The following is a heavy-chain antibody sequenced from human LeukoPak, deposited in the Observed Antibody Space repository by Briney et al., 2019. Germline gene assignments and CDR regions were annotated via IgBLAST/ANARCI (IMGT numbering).Heavy chain of an antibody. V-gene: IGHV4-38-2*02. CDR2: IYHSGSN. J-gene: IGHJ5*02. Sequence: SEALSLTCTVSGYFISSGYYWGWIRPPPGKGLVWIGSIYHSGSNYYNPSLKSRVTMSLDTSKNQFSLRLRSVTAADTAVYYCARGQARLAWFDPWGQGTLVTVSS. D-gene: IGHD6-19*01. CDR3: ARGQARLAWFDP. CDR1: GYFISSGYY.